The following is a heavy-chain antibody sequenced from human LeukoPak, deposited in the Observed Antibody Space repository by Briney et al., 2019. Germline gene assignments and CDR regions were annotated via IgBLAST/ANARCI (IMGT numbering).Heavy chain of an antibody. CDR1: GGSINSYY. CDR2: IYYSGST. V-gene: IGHV4-59*08. CDR3: ARRYYDSSGYCEAFDI. J-gene: IGHJ3*02. D-gene: IGHD3-22*01. Sequence: SETLSLTCTVSGGSINSYYWSWIRQPPGKGLESIGYIYYSGSTNYNPSLKSRVTISVDTSKNRFSLKLSSVTAADTAVYYCARRYYDSSGYCEAFDIWGQGTMVTVSS.